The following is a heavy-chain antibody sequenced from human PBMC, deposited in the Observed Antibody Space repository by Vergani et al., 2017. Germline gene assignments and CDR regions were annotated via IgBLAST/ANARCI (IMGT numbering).Heavy chain of an antibody. V-gene: IGHV4-39*07. J-gene: IGHJ4*02. CDR2: IDYSGST. CDR3: AGENPGSVLWFGDRLGDMDV. D-gene: IGHD3-10*01. Sequence: QLQLQESGPGLVKPSETLSLTCTVSGGPISSSSYYWGWIRQPPGKGLEWIGSIDYSGSTYYNPSLKSRVTISVDTSKNQLSLKLSCVTAADTAVYDCAGENPGSVLWFGDRLGDMDVWGQGTLVTVSS. CDR1: GGPISSSSYY.